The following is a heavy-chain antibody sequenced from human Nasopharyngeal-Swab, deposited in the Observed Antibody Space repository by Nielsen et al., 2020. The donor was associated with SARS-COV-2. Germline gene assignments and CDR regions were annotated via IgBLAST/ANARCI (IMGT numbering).Heavy chain of an antibody. CDR1: GFTFSRYS. CDR3: ARGGNSVY. J-gene: IGHJ4*02. CDR2: ISSSSSYI. V-gene: IGHV3-21*01. Sequence: GASLKISCAASGFTFSRYSMNWVRQAPGKGLEWVSSISSSSSYIYYADSVKGRFTISRDNAKNSLYLQMNSLRAEDTAVYYCARGGNSVYWGQGTLVTVSS. D-gene: IGHD4-23*01.